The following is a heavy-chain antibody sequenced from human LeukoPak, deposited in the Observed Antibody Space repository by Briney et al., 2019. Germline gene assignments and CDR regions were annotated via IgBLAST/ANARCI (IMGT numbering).Heavy chain of an antibody. Sequence: ASVKVSCEASGGTFISYAISWVRQAPGQGLEWMGGILPIFGTANYAQKCQGRVTITTDESTSTAYMELSSLRSEDTAVYYWARDPRQRPYCSGGSCYQGDAFDIWGQGTMVTVSS. V-gene: IGHV1-69*05. CDR1: GGTFISYA. J-gene: IGHJ3*02. D-gene: IGHD2-15*01. CDR2: ILPIFGTA. CDR3: ARDPRQRPYCSGGSCYQGDAFDI.